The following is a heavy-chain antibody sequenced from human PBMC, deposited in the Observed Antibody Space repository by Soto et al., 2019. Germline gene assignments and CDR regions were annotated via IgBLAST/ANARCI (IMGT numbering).Heavy chain of an antibody. D-gene: IGHD2-21*01. CDR3: AGAPYVASPFDP. J-gene: IGHJ5*02. Sequence: PGWSLRLSCAASGFTLSSYWMSWVRQAPGKGLEWVANIKQDGSEKYYVDSVKGRFTISRDNAKNSLYLQMNSMRAEDTAVYYCAGAPYVASPFDPWGQGTLVTVSS. CDR1: GFTLSSYW. CDR2: IKQDGSEK. V-gene: IGHV3-7*01.